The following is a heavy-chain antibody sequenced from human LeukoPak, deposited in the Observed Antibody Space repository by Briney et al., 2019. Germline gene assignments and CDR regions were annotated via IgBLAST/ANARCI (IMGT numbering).Heavy chain of an antibody. J-gene: IGHJ6*03. V-gene: IGHV1-69*05. CDR3: AETSGSYYYYYMDV. D-gene: IGHD1-26*01. Sequence: SVKVSCKASGGTFSSHAISWVRQAPGQGLEWMGGIIPIFGTANYAQKFQGRVTITTDESTSTAYMELSSLRSEDTAVYYCAETSGSYYYYYMDVWGKGTTVTVSS. CDR1: GGTFSSHA. CDR2: IIPIFGTA.